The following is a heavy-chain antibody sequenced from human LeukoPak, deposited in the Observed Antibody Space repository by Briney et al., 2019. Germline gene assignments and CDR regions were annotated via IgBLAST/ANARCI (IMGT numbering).Heavy chain of an antibody. CDR1: GGSISSYY. CDR2: IYYSGST. D-gene: IGHD4-23*01. V-gene: IGHV4-59*01. J-gene: IGHJ4*02. Sequence: SETLSLTCTVSGGSISSYYWIWIRQPPGKGLEWIGYIYYSGSTNYNPSLKSRVTISVDTSKNQFSLKLSSVTAADTAVYYCTTEGLTVVPLDYWGQGTVVTVSS. CDR3: TTEGLTVVPLDY.